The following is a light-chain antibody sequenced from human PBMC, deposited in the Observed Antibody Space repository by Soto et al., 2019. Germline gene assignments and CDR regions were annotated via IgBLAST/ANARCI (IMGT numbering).Light chain of an antibody. J-gene: IGLJ1*01. CDR1: RSDIGAYND. CDR3: SSYTTSSSLV. V-gene: IGLV2-14*01. Sequence: QSVLTQPASVYASPGQSITISCTGTRSDIGAYNDVSWYQQYPGTAPKLIIYAVSSRPSGISSRFSGSKSASTASLTISGLQAEDEADYYCSSYTTSSSLVFGTGTKVTV. CDR2: AVS.